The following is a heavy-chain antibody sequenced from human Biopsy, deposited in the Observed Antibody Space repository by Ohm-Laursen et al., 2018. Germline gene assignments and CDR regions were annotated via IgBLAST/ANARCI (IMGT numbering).Heavy chain of an antibody. J-gene: IGHJ6*02. V-gene: IGHV3-11*01. D-gene: IGHD4-23*01. CDR3: ARDTRWSPYSMDV. CDR2: ISGGETI. CDR1: GFSFCDYH. Sequence: SLRLSCAASGFSFCDYHMGGCRRAAGRGLEWVSYISGGETIYYGDSMKGRVTISRDNAKNSLYLQMHSLRAEDTAVYYCARDTRWSPYSMDVWGQGTTVTVSS.